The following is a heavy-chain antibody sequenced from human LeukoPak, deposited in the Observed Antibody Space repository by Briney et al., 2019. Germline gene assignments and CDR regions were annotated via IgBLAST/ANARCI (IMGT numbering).Heavy chain of an antibody. CDR1: GGSISSGGYS. Sequence: PSQTLSLTCAVSGGSISSGGYSWSWIRQPLGKGLEWIVYIYHSGSTYYNPSLKSRVTISVDRSKNQFSLKLSSVTAADTAVYYCARAPNYYDSSGLNYYFDYWGQGTLVTVSS. CDR2: IYHSGST. V-gene: IGHV4-30-2*01. J-gene: IGHJ4*02. CDR3: ARAPNYYDSSGLNYYFDY. D-gene: IGHD3-22*01.